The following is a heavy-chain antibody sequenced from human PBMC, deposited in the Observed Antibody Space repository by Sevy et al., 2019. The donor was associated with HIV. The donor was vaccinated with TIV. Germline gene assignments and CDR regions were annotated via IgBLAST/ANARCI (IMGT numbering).Heavy chain of an antibody. CDR1: GYTFNTFT. D-gene: IGHD3-16*01. J-gene: IGHJ4*02. CDR2: LNPGNGNT. V-gene: IGHV1-3*01. Sequence: ASVTVSCKASGYTFNTFTIHWLRQAPGQSLVWMGWLNPGNGNTKSAQHFRGRVTITRDTSARTAYLELTGLTSEDTAVYFCARDPYARRGFDYWGQGTLVTVSS. CDR3: ARDPYARRGFDY.